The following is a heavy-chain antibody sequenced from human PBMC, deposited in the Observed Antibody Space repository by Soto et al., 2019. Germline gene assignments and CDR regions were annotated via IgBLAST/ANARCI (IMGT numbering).Heavy chain of an antibody. V-gene: IGHV5-10-1*01. CDR2: IDPSDSYT. CDR3: ARQVYSGYDCVYYCGMDV. CDR1: GYSFTSYW. Sequence: GESLKISCKGSGYSFTSYWISWVRQMPGKGLEWMGRIDPSDSYTNYSPSFQGHVTISADKSISTAYLQWSSLKASDTAMYYCARQVYSGYDCVYYCGMDVWGQGTTVTVSS. D-gene: IGHD5-12*01. J-gene: IGHJ6*02.